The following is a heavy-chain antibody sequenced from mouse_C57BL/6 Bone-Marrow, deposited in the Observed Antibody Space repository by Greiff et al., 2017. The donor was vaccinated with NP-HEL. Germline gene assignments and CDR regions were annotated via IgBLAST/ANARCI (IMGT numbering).Heavy chain of an antibody. CDR3: ARSGITTVVATNWYFDV. V-gene: IGHV1-7*01. CDR2: INPSSGYT. D-gene: IGHD1-1*01. Sequence: QVQLKESGAELAKPGASVKLSCKASGYTFTSYWMHWVKQRPGQGLEWIGYINPSSGYTKYHQKFTDKATLTADKSSSTAYMQLSSLTYEDSAVYYCARSGITTVVATNWYFDVWGTGTTVTVSS. CDR1: GYTFTSYW. J-gene: IGHJ1*03.